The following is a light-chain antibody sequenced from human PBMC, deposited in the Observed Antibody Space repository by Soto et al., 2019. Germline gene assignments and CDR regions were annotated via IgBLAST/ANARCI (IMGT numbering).Light chain of an antibody. CDR2: WAS. CDR3: QQYYRTPLT. CDR1: QSVLYSSNSKNF. V-gene: IGKV4-1*01. Sequence: DIAMTQSPDSLAVSLGERATINCKSSQSVLYSSNSKNFLAWYQQKPGQPHKLLIYWASTRESGVPDRFSGSGSGTDFTLTISSLQAEDVAIYYCQQYYRTPLTFGGGTKVEIK. J-gene: IGKJ4*01.